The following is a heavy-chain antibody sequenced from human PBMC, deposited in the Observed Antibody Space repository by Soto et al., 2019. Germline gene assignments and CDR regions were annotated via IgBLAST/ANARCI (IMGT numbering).Heavy chain of an antibody. J-gene: IGHJ3*02. CDR2: IYYSGST. D-gene: IGHD3-22*01. V-gene: IGHV4-31*03. Sequence: KTSETLSLTCTVSGGSISSGGYYWSWIRQHPGKGLEWIGYIYYSGSTYYNPSLKSRVTISVDTSKNQFSLKLSSVTAADTAVCYCARAPERGYDSSGNAFDIWGQGTMVTVSS. CDR1: GGSISSGGYY. CDR3: ARAPERGYDSSGNAFDI.